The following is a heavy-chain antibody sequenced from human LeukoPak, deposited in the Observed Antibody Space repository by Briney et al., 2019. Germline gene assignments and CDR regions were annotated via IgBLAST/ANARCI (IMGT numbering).Heavy chain of an antibody. CDR3: AREFGYCSSTSCYAPDY. CDR1: GYTFTSYG. Sequence: ASVKVSCKASGYTFTSYGISWVRQAPGQGLEWMGWISAYNGNTNYAQKLQGRATMTTDTSTSTAYMELRSLRSDDTAVYYCAREFGYCSSTSCYAPDYWGQGTLVTVSS. J-gene: IGHJ4*02. CDR2: ISAYNGNT. V-gene: IGHV1-18*04. D-gene: IGHD2-2*03.